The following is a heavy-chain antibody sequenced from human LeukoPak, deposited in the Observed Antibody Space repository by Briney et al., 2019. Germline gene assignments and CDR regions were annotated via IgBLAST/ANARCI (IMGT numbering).Heavy chain of an antibody. CDR1: GGTFSSYA. Sequence: SVKVSCKASGGTFSSYAISWVRQPPGQGLEWMGGIIPIFGTANYAQKFQGRVTITTDESTSTAYMELSSLRSEDTAVYYCARDLRYFDPYYYMDVWGKGTTVTVSS. D-gene: IGHD3-9*01. J-gene: IGHJ6*03. V-gene: IGHV1-69*05. CDR3: ARDLRYFDPYYYMDV. CDR2: IIPIFGTA.